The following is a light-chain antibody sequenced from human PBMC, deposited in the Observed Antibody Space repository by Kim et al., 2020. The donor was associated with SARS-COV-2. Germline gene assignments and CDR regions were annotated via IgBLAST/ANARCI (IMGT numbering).Light chain of an antibody. Sequence: QSALTQPASVSGSPGQSITISCTGISSDLGNYNLVSWYQQYPGKAPKLIIYAVSERPSGVSNRFSGSKSGNTASLTISGLQAEDEAHYSCCSYAGTTAHVVFGGGTQLTVL. CDR1: SSDLGNYNL. CDR3: CSYAGTTAHVV. J-gene: IGLJ2*01. CDR2: AVS. V-gene: IGLV2-23*02.